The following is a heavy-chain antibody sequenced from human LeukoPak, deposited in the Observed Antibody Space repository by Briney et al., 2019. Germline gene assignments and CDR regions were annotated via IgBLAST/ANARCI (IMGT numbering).Heavy chain of an antibody. J-gene: IGHJ4*02. D-gene: IGHD2-8*02. CDR3: ARVGQSTDCTGGSCYLDN. Sequence: SETLSLTCTVSGGSISSCYWSWIRQPPGKGLEWIGYIYYSGSTNYNPSLKSRVTISVDTSKNQFSLKLSSVTAADTAVYYCARVGQSTDCTGGSCYLDNWGQGTLVTVSS. V-gene: IGHV4-59*01. CDR1: GGSISSCY. CDR2: IYYSGST.